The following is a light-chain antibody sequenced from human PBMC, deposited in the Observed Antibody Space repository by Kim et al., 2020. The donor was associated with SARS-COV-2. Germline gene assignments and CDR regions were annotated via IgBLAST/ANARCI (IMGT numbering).Light chain of an antibody. CDR2: EDK. J-gene: IGLJ3*02. V-gene: IGLV6-57*01. CDR3: QSFDGRNVV. Sequence: NFMLTQPHSVSESSGKTVIISCTRSSGSIASNFVQWYQQRPGSSPTTVIYEDKQRPAGVPDRFSGSIARSSNSASLTISGLKTEDEADYYCQSFDGRNVVFGGGTKLTVL. CDR1: SGSIASNF.